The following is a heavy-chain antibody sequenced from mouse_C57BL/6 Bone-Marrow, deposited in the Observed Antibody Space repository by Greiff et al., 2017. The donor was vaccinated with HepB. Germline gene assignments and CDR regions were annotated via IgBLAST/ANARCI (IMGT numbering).Heavy chain of an antibody. Sequence: EVQGVESGGGLVQPGWSLKLSCAASGFTFSDYGMAWVRQAPRKGPEWVAFISNFAYSIYYADTVTGRFTISRENTKNTLYLEMSRLRSEYTAMYYWARRSLCITTVVATDYYAMDYWGQGTSVTVSS. D-gene: IGHD1-1*01. CDR3: ARRSLCITTVVATDYYAMDY. V-gene: IGHV5-15*01. CDR2: ISNFAYSI. CDR1: GFTFSDYG. J-gene: IGHJ4*01.